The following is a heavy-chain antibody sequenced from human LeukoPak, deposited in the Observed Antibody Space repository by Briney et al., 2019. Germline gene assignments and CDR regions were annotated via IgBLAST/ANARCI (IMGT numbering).Heavy chain of an antibody. CDR2: IYHSGST. D-gene: IGHD3-10*01. CDR3: ASRGGAGDNWFDP. Sequence: SETLSLTCTVSGYSISSGYYWGWIRQPPGKGLEWIGSIYHSGSTYYNPSLKSRVTISVDTSKNQFSLKLSSVTAADTAVYYCASRGGAGDNWFDPWGQGTLVTVSS. V-gene: IGHV4-38-2*02. J-gene: IGHJ5*02. CDR1: GYSISSGYY.